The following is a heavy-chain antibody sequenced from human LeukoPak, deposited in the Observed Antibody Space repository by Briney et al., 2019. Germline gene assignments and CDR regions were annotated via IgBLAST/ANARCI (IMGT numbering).Heavy chain of an antibody. CDR2: INSDGSST. CDR1: GFTFSSYW. CDR3: AKDLLPYSVIAAAGT. D-gene: IGHD6-13*01. Sequence: GGSLRLSCAASGFTFSSYWMHWVRQAPGKGLVWVSRINSDGSSTSYADSVKGRFTISRDNAKNTLYLQMNSLRAEDTAVYYCAKDLLPYSVIAAAGTWGQGTLVTVSS. J-gene: IGHJ5*02. V-gene: IGHV3-74*01.